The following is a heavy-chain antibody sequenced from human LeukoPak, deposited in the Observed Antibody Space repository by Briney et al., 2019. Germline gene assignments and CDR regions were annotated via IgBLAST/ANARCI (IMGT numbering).Heavy chain of an antibody. J-gene: IGHJ6*02. Sequence: GGSLRLSCAASGFTVSSNYMSWVRQAPGKGLEWVSVIYSGGSTHYADSVKGRFTISRDNSKNTLYLQMNSLRAEDTAVYYCARDNPNYYGSGSYSPTWYYGMDVWGQGTTVTVSS. CDR3: ARDNPNYYGSGSYSPTWYYGMDV. CDR2: IYSGGST. D-gene: IGHD3-10*01. CDR1: GFTVSSNY. V-gene: IGHV3-53*01.